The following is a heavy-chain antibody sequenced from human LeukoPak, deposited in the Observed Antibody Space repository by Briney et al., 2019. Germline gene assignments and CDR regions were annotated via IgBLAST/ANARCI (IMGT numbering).Heavy chain of an antibody. J-gene: IGHJ5*02. V-gene: IGHV3-64D*06. CDR3: VKDGRPVVGGYDPNWFDP. CDR1: GFTFSSYA. CDR2: VSSNGGST. Sequence: PGGSLRLSCSASGFTFSSYAMHWVRQAPGKGLEYVSAVSSNGGSTYYADSVKGRFTISRDNSKNTLYLQMSSLRAEDTAVYYCVKDGRPVVGGYDPNWFDPWGQGTLVTVPS. D-gene: IGHD5-12*01.